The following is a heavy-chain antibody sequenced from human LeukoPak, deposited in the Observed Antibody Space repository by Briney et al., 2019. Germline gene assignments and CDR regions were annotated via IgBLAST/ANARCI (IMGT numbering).Heavy chain of an antibody. CDR3: ARGLGGDGHFDY. CDR2: IKQDGGEK. J-gene: IGHJ4*02. D-gene: IGHD2-21*01. Sequence: PGGSLTLSCAASGFTFSSYWMSWVREAPGKGLEWVANIKQDGGEKYYVDSVKGRFTISRDNATNSLCLQMNILRAPGTALYHYARGLGGDGHFDYWGQGTLVTVSS. CDR1: GFTFSSYW. V-gene: IGHV3-7*01.